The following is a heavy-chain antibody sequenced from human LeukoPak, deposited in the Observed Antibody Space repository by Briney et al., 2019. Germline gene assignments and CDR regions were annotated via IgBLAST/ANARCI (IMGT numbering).Heavy chain of an antibody. Sequence: GGSLRLSCAASGFTFRSYALRWVRQAAGKGVEWVSSIGSSVNTTHYADSVKAPFTISRDNSKNTLYLQMNSLRAEDTAIYYCARDQAFDWFYYYYGMDVWGLGTTVIVSS. J-gene: IGHJ6*02. CDR3: ARDQAFDWFYYYYGMDV. CDR1: GFTFRSYA. V-gene: IGHV3-23*01. CDR2: IGSSVNTT. D-gene: IGHD3-9*01.